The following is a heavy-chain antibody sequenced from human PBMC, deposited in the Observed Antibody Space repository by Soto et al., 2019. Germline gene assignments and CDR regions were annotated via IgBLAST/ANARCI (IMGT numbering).Heavy chain of an antibody. V-gene: IGHV3-23*01. D-gene: IGHD6-6*01. CDR1: GFTFSNYA. CDR2: ISGSGGST. J-gene: IGHJ4*02. Sequence: EVQLLESGGGLVQPGGSLRLSCAASGFTFSNYAMSWVRQAPGKGLEWVSAISGSGGSTYYADSVKGRFTISRDNSKHTLYLQMNSLRAEDTAVYDCAKTMTAARPLTHRWGQGTLVTVSS. CDR3: AKTMTAARPLTHR.